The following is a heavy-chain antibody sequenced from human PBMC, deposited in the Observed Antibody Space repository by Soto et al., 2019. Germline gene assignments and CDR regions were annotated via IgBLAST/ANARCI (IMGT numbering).Heavy chain of an antibody. CDR1: GFTFSTYW. CDR3: XXXXXGXGIDY. D-gene: IGHD2-15*01. Sequence: EVQLVESGGGLVQPGGSLRLSCAASGFTFSTYWMHWVRQAPGKGLMWVSHINNDGSDTTYADSVKGRFTISRDNAKXXXXXXXXXXXXXXXXVXXXXXXXXGXGIDYWGLGTLVTVSS. J-gene: IGHJ4*02. CDR2: INNDGSDT. V-gene: IGHV3-74*03.